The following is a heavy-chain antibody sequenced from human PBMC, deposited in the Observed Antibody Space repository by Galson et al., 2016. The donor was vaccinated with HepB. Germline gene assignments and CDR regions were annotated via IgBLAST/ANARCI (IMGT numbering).Heavy chain of an antibody. CDR2: IDDNGHAGTT. J-gene: IGHJ3*02. CDR1: GFTFVNYA. D-gene: IGHD2-21*02. V-gene: IGHV3-23*01. Sequence: SLRLSCAASGFTFVNYAMTWVRQPPGKGLEWVSTIDDNGHAGTTHYAGSVRGRFTISRDDSNNQLYLQMDSLGAEDTALYFCAKYLAPGLHAFDIWCQGKTFTVS. CDR3: AKYLAPGLHAFDI.